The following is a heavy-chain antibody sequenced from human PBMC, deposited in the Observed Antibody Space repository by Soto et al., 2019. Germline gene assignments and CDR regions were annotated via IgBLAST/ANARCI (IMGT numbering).Heavy chain of an antibody. J-gene: IGHJ5*02. CDR3: AKSTPVTAFS. V-gene: IGHV3-48*03. CDR2: ISSSGSTI. D-gene: IGHD4-17*01. Sequence: GGSLRLSCAASGFTFSSYEMNWVRQAPGKGLEWVSYISSSGSTIYYADSVKGRLIISRDNSKNTVFLQVTSLRAEDTALYYCAKSTPVTAFSWGRGSRVTVSS. CDR1: GFTFSSYE.